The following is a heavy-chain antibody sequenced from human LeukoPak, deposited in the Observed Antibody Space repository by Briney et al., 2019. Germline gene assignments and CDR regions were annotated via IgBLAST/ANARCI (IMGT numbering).Heavy chain of an antibody. V-gene: IGHV4-61*01. D-gene: IGHD3-10*01. Sequence: SETLSLTCTVSGGSVSSSSYYWSWIRQPPGKGLEWIGYIYYSGSTNYNPSLKSRVTISVDTSKNQFSLKLSSVTAADTAVYYCARGGHYYGSGSYYSYIYYYYGMDVWGQGTTVTVSS. CDR3: ARGGHYYGSGSYYSYIYYYYGMDV. CDR1: GGSVSSSSYY. J-gene: IGHJ6*02. CDR2: IYYSGST.